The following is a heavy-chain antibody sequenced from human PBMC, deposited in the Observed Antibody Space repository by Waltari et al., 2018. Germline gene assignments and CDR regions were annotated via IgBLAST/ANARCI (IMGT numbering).Heavy chain of an antibody. V-gene: IGHV4-59*08. CDR1: GGSISNYF. Sequence: QVQLQESGPGLVKPSETLSPTCSVSGGSISNYFWNWIRQPPGEGLEWIGYIYHSGSTKCSPSLKSRLTMSVDTSKSQFSLSLTSVTAADTAVYYCARWDSSGRYFGDWGQGIPVTVSS. D-gene: IGHD3-22*01. CDR2: IYHSGST. CDR3: ARWDSSGRYFGD. J-gene: IGHJ4*02.